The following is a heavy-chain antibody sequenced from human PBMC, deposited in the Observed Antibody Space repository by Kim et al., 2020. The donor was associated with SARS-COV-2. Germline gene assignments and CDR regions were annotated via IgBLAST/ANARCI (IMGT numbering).Heavy chain of an antibody. V-gene: IGHV1-46*01. Sequence: ASVKVSCKASGYTFTSYYMHWVRQAPGQGLEWMGIIHPSGGSTSYAQKFQGRVTMTRDTSTNTVYMELSSLRSEDTAVYYCARFDFWTGYPRYGMDVWGQGTTVTVSS. CDR3: ARFDFWTGYPRYGMDV. D-gene: IGHD3-3*01. J-gene: IGHJ6*02. CDR2: IHPSGGST. CDR1: GYTFTSYY.